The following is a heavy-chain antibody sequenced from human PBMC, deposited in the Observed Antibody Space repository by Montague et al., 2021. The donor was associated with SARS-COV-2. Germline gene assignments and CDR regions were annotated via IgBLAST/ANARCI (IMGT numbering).Heavy chain of an antibody. V-gene: IGHV4-59*01. CDR3: ARRSLGYCSGGSCYSAFDP. D-gene: IGHD2-15*01. J-gene: IGHJ5*02. Sequence: SETLSLTCTVSGGSISSYYWSWIRQPPGKGLEWIGYIYYSGSTNYNPSLKSRVTISVDTSKNQFSLKLSSVTAADTAVYYCARRSLGYCSGGSCYSAFDPRGQGTLVTVSS. CDR2: IYYSGST. CDR1: GGSISSYY.